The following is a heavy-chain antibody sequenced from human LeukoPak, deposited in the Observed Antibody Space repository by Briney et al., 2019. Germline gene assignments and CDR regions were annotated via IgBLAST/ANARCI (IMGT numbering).Heavy chain of an antibody. Sequence: SVKVSCKASGYTFTSYGINWVRQATGQGLEWMGGIIPIFGTANYAQKFQGRVTITTDESTSAAYMELSSLRSEDTAVYYCARAPKYYDFWSGYLDYWGQGTLVTVSS. D-gene: IGHD3-3*01. CDR3: ARAPKYYDFWSGYLDY. J-gene: IGHJ4*02. CDR1: GYTFTSYG. CDR2: IIPIFGTA. V-gene: IGHV1-69*05.